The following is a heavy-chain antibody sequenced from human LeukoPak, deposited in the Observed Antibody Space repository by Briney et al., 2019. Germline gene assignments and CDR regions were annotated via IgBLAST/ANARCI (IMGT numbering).Heavy chain of an antibody. J-gene: IGHJ5*02. V-gene: IGHV3-48*01. CDR2: ISSSSSTI. CDR1: GFTFSTYS. Sequence: GGSLRLSCAASGFTFSTYSMNWVRQAPGKGLEWLSHISSSSSTIYYADSVKGRFTISRDNAKNSLYLQMNSLRAEDTAVYYCARGTFTPGPWGQGTLVTVSS. CDR3: ARGTFTPGP.